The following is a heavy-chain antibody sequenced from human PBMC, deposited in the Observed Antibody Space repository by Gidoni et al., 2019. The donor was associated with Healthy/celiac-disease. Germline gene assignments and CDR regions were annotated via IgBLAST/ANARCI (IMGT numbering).Heavy chain of an antibody. Sequence: EVQLVQSGAEVKKPGESLKISCKGSGYSFTSYWIGWVSQMPGKGLDWMGIIYPGDSDTRYSPSFQGQVTISADKSISTAYLQWSSLKAADTAMYDCARHVGATTLTFVYWGQGTLVTVSS. CDR2: IYPGDSDT. D-gene: IGHD1-26*01. CDR3: ARHVGATTLTFVY. J-gene: IGHJ4*02. V-gene: IGHV5-51*01. CDR1: GYSFTSYW.